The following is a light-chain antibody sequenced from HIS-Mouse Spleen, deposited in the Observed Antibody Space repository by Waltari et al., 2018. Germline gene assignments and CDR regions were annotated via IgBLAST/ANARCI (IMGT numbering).Light chain of an antibody. J-gene: IGLJ2*01. V-gene: IGLV3-10*01. Sequence: SYELTQPPSVSVSPGQTARITCSGDALPKKYAYWDQQKSGQAPALVVYEDSKRPSGIPERFSGSSSGTMATLTISGAQVEDEADYYCYSTDSSGNHRVFGGGTKLTVL. CDR3: YSTDSSGNHRV. CDR1: ALPKKY. CDR2: EDS.